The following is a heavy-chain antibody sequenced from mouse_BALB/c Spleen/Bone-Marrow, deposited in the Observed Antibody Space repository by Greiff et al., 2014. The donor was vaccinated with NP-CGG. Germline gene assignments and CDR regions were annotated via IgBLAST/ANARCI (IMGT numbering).Heavy chain of an antibody. Sequence: VQLQQSGAGLVKPGASVKLSCKASGYTFTSYWMHWVKQRPGQGLEWIGEIDPSDSYTNYNQKFKGKATLTVDKSSSTAYMQLSSLTSEDSAVYYCARGLYGNSGYWGQGTTLTVSS. CDR2: IDPSDSYT. CDR1: GYTFTSYW. V-gene: IGHV1-69*02. J-gene: IGHJ2*01. D-gene: IGHD2-1*01. CDR3: ARGLYGNSGY.